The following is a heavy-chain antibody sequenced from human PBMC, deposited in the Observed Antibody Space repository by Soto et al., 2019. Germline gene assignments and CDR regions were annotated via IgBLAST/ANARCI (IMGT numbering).Heavy chain of an antibody. J-gene: IGHJ4*02. Sequence: KFQGRVTITRDTSASTAYMELSSLRSEDTAVYYCARAPGAAIDYWGQGTLVTVSS. CDR3: ARAPGAAIDY. V-gene: IGHV1-3*01.